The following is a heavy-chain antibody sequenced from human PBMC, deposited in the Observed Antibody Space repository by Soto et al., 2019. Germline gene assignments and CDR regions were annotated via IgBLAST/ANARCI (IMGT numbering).Heavy chain of an antibody. V-gene: IGHV3-23*01. CDR3: AKDILESAPPPAYFDY. J-gene: IGHJ4*02. Sequence: GGSLRLSCAASGFTFSSYAMSWVRQAPGKGLEWVSAISGSGGSTYYADSVKGRFTISRDNSKNTLYLQMNSLRAEDTAVYYCAKDILESAPPPAYFDYWGQGTLVTVSS. CDR2: ISGSGGST. CDR1: GFTFSSYA. D-gene: IGHD3-3*01.